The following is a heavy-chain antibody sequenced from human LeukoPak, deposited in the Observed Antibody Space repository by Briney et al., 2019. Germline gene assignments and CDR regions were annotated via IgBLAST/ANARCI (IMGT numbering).Heavy chain of an antibody. J-gene: IGHJ4*02. CDR1: GFDFATYW. CDR3: AGWGGGVNH. CDR2: ISPDGSAR. V-gene: IGHV3-7*01. D-gene: IGHD3-16*01. Sequence: GGSLRLSCSASGFDFATYWINWVRQAPGKGLEWVANISPDGSARYVDAVRGRFTTSRANAKNSLSMEMNSLRAEDTAVYYCAGWGGGVNHWGQGTLVTVSS.